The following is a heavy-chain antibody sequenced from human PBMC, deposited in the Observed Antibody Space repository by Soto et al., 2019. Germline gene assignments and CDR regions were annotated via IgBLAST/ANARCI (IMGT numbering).Heavy chain of an antibody. CDR3: ARVLYYGSGSYSPYGMDV. V-gene: IGHV1-69*01. CDR2: VSPPFRAS. D-gene: IGHD3-10*01. J-gene: IGHJ6*02. CDR1: GVSFNNNG. Sequence: QVQLVQSGAEVKKPGSSVKVSCKTSGVSFNNNGIGWVRQAPGHGLEWMGGVSPPFRASNYARKFQGKISMTAGAATGTVSMALSSLSSEDTPQYYCARVLYYGSGSYSPYGMDVWGRGTTVTVSS.